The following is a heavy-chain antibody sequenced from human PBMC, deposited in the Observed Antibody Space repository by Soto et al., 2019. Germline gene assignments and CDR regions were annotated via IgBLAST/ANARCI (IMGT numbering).Heavy chain of an antibody. Sequence: ASVKVSCKASGYTFTSYGISWVRQAPGQGLEWMGWISAYNGNTNYAQKLQGRVTMTTDTSTSTAYMELRSLRSDDTAVYYCARLGPGNIGATIGYYYYYYMDVWGKGTKVTVSS. CDR1: GYTFTSYG. CDR3: ARLGPGNIGATIGYYYYYYMDV. J-gene: IGHJ6*03. CDR2: ISAYNGNT. D-gene: IGHD5-12*01. V-gene: IGHV1-18*01.